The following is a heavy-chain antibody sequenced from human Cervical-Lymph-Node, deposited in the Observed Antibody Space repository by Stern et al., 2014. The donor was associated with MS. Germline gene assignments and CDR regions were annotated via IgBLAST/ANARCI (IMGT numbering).Heavy chain of an antibody. V-gene: IGHV3-23*04. CDR3: AKSTVTSLSDY. J-gene: IGHJ4*02. CDR2: ISGSGGST. Sequence: EVQLVESGGGLVQPGGSLRLSCAASGFTFSSYAMSWVRQAPGKGLEWVSAISGSGGSTYYAGSATGRVTLSSEPYKNTLYLHMDSLRAEDTAVYYCAKSTVTSLSDYWGQGTLVTVSS. CDR1: GFTFSSYA. D-gene: IGHD4-17*01.